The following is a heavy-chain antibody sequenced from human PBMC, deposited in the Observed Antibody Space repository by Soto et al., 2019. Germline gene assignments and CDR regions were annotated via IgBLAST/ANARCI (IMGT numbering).Heavy chain of an antibody. D-gene: IGHD5-12*01. CDR1: GGSISSGGYY. V-gene: IGHV4-31*03. CDR3: ARVTQGWLQLRYFDY. Sequence: QVQLQESGPGLVKPSQALYLTCTVSGGSISSGGYYWSWIRQHPGKGLEWIGYIYYSGSTYYNPSLKSRVTISVDTSKNQFSLKLSSVTAADTAVYYCARVTQGWLQLRYFDYWGQGTLVTVSS. J-gene: IGHJ4*02. CDR2: IYYSGST.